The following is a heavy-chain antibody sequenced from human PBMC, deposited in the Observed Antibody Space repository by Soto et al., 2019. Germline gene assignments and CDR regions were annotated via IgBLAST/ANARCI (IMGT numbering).Heavy chain of an antibody. V-gene: IGHV3-30*18. Sequence: QVQLVESGGGVVQPGRSLRLSCAASGFTFSSYGMHWVRQAPGKGLEWVAVISYDGRNKYYADAVKGRFTISRDNSKNTLYLQMSSLRAEDTAVYYCVKDGSSGWPYFYDMDVWGQGTTVTVSS. D-gene: IGHD6-19*01. CDR2: ISYDGRNK. CDR1: GFTFSSYG. CDR3: VKDGSSGWPYFYDMDV. J-gene: IGHJ6*02.